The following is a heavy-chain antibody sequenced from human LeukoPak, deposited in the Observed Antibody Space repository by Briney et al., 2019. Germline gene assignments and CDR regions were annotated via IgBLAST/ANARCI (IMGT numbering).Heavy chain of an antibody. D-gene: IGHD3-3*01. CDR2: IYSGGST. CDR1: GFTVSSNY. CDR3: ARAPGMEWPYDAFDI. V-gene: IGHV3-53*01. J-gene: IGHJ3*02. Sequence: GGSLRLSCAASGFTVSSNYMSWVRQAPGKGLEWVSVIYSGGSTYYAGSVKGRFTISRDNSKNTLYLQMNSLRAEDTAVYYCARAPGMEWPYDAFDIWGQGTMVTVSS.